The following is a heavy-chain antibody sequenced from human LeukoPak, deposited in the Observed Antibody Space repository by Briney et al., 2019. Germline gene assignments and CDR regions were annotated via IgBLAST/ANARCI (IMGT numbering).Heavy chain of an antibody. D-gene: IGHD1/OR15-1a*01. Sequence: PSETLSLTCTVSGGSISSYYWSWIRQPPGKGLEWIGYIYYSGSTNYNPSLKSRVTISVDTSKNQFSLKLSSVTAADTAVYYCASIKGGNRASQYYFDYWGQGTLVTVSS. CDR2: IYYSGST. J-gene: IGHJ4*02. CDR3: ASIKGGNRASQYYFDY. CDR1: GGSISSYY. V-gene: IGHV4-59*01.